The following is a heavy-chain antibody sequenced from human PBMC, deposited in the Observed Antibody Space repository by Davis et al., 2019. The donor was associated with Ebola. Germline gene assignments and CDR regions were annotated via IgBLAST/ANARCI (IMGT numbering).Heavy chain of an antibody. CDR1: GFTFSSYW. V-gene: IGHV3-7*01. J-gene: IGHJ3*02. CDR3: ARDKDDAFDI. CDR2: IWYDGSRK. Sequence: GGSLRLSCAASGFTFSSYWMSWVRQAPGKGLEWVAVIWYDGSRKYYGDSVKGRFTISRDNAKNSLYLQMNSLRAEDTAVYYCARDKDDAFDIWGQGTMVTVSS.